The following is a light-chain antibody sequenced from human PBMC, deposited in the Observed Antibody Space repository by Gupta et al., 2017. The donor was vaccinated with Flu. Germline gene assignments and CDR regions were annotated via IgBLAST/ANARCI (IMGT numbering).Light chain of an antibody. CDR2: DDS. CDR3: QVWDISSDHLYV. CDR1: NIGSKS. Sequence: SYVLTHQPSVSVAPGQTARITCGGNNIGSKSVHWYQQKPGQAPGVVVYDDSDRPSGSPERFSGSNSGNTATLTISRVEAGDEADYYCQVWDISSDHLYVFGTGTKVTVL. J-gene: IGLJ1*01. V-gene: IGLV3-21*02.